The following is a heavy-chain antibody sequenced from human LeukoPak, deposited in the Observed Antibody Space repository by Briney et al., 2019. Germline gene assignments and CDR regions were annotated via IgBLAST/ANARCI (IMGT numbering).Heavy chain of an antibody. CDR3: ARMGGGKTYYYETSGYPTKYYFDY. D-gene: IGHD3-22*01. Sequence: GGSLRLSCAASGFTVSSNFMNWDRQAPGKGLEWVSDYADSVKGRFTISRDNSKNTLYLQMNSLRAEDTAVYYCARMGGGKTYYYETSGYPTKYYFDYWGRGTLVTVSS. J-gene: IGHJ4*02. V-gene: IGHV3-53*01. CDR1: GFTVSSNF.